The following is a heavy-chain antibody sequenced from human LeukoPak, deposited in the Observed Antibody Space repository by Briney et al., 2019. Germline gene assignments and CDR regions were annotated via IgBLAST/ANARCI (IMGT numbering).Heavy chain of an antibody. CDR3: ARDREGLAYFDY. V-gene: IGHV1-2*02. CDR1: GYTFTSYG. J-gene: IGHJ4*02. D-gene: IGHD3/OR15-3a*01. Sequence: GASVKVSCKASGYTFTSYGISWVRQAPGQGLEWMGWIDPNSGGTDYAQKFRGRVTMTRDTSTSTAYMDLSGLISDDTAVYYCARDREGLAYFDYWGQGTLVTVSS. CDR2: IDPNSGGT.